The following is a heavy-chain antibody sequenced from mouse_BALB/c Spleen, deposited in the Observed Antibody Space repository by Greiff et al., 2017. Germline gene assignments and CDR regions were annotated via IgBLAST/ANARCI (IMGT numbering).Heavy chain of an antibody. CDR2: ISYDGSN. J-gene: IGHJ2*01. CDR3: ARGGDFAVVEDYFDY. CDR1: GYSITSGYY. V-gene: IGHV3-6*02. Sequence: EVQLQQSGPGLVKPSQSLSLTCSVTGYSITSGYYWNWIRQFPGNKLEWMGYISYDGSNNYNPSLKNRISITRDTSKNQFFLKLNSVTTEDTATYYCARGGDFAVVEDYFDYWGQGTTLTVSS. D-gene: IGHD1-1*01.